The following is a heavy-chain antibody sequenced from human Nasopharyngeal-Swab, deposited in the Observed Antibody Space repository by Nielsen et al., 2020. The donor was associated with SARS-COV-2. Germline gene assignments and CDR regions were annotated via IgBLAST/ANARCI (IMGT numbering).Heavy chain of an antibody. Sequence: VRQAPGKGLEGVAKIKEDGSEKFYVDSVEGRFTISRDNGKNSLYLQMNGLRGDDTAVYYCFTGHYMGVWGMGTTVTVSS. V-gene: IGHV3-7*01. J-gene: IGHJ6*03. D-gene: IGHD2-8*02. CDR2: IKEDGSEK. CDR3: FTGHYMGV.